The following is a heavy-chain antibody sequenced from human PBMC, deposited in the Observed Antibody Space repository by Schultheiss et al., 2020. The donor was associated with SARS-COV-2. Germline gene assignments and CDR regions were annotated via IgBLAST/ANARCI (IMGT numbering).Heavy chain of an antibody. Sequence: GGSLRLSCAASGFTFHDYAMHWVRQVPGKGLEWVAGISWDSGITGYADSVMGRFSISRDNSQNTLYLKMNSLRSDDTAVYYCARDGSSSAGGFDYWGQGTLVTVSS. J-gene: IGHJ4*02. CDR1: GFTFHDYA. CDR3: ARDGSSSAGGFDY. V-gene: IGHV3-9*01. D-gene: IGHD6-6*01. CDR2: ISWDSGIT.